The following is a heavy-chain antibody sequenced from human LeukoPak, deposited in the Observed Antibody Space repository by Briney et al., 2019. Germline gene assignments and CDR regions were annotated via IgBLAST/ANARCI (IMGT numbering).Heavy chain of an antibody. D-gene: IGHD4-17*01. Sequence: GEALETSLKGSGNSFTTSLSCWGRPMPRKRLGLGGIIYPGDSDTRYSPSFQGQDTISGDKSISTAYLQWSSLKASDTAIYYCARGFGDYTFYLDYWGQGTLLTVSS. CDR2: IYPGDSDT. V-gene: IGHV5-51*01. J-gene: IGHJ4*02. CDR1: GNSFTTSL. CDR3: ARGFGDYTFYLDY.